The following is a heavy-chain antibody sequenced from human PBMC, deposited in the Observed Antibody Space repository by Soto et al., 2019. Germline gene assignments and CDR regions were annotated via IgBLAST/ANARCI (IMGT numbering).Heavy chain of an antibody. CDR2: IGPSHNDI. CDR1: GFTFNSYS. D-gene: IGHD2-21*02. Sequence: PGGSLRLSCAASGFTFNSYSMNWVRQAPGKGPEWISYIGPSHNDIGYAASVNGRFTISRDNSKNTVYLQMNSLRVEDTAVYYCVKDHCGGDCYSEPYFDFWGRGSQVTVSS. V-gene: IGHV3-21*05. CDR3: VKDHCGGDCYSEPYFDF. J-gene: IGHJ4*02.